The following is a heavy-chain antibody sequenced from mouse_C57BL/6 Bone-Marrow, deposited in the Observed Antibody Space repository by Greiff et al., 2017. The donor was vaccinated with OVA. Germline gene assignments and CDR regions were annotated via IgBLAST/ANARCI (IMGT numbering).Heavy chain of an antibody. V-gene: IGHV1-18*01. CDR2: INPNNGGT. CDR3: ARRPSYYYGSSYGYFDY. CDR1: GYTFTDYN. J-gene: IGHJ2*01. Sequence: VQLQQSGPELVKPGASVKIPCKASGYTFTDYNMDWVKQSHGKSLEWIGDINPNNGGTIYNQKFKGKATLTVDKSSSTAYMELRSLTSEDTAVYYCARRPSYYYGSSYGYFDYWGQGTTLTVSS. D-gene: IGHD1-1*01.